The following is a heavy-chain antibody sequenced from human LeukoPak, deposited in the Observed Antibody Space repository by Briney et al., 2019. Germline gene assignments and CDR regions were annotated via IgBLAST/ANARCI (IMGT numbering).Heavy chain of an antibody. V-gene: IGHV4-59*12. CDR2: IYYSGST. D-gene: IGHD3-22*01. CDR3: ASTRDYDSSGYGHSGAFDI. CDR1: GGSISSYY. Sequence: PSETLSLTCTVSGGSISSYYWSWIRQPPGKGLEWIGYIYYSGSTYYNPSLKSRVTISVDRSKNQFSLKLSSVTAADTAVYYRASTRDYDSSGYGHSGAFDIWGQGTMVTVSS. J-gene: IGHJ3*02.